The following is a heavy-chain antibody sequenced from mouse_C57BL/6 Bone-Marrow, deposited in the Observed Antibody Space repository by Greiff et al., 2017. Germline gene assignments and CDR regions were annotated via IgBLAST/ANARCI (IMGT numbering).Heavy chain of an antibody. V-gene: IGHV5-4*03. Sequence: DVKLVESGGGLVKPGGSLKLSCAASGFTFSSYAMSWVRQTPEKRLEWVATISDGGSYTYYPDNVKGRFTISRDNAKNNLYLQMSHLKSEDTAMYYCASAPYDYDGPWGQGTLVTVSA. CDR2: ISDGGSYT. D-gene: IGHD2-4*01. J-gene: IGHJ3*01. CDR1: GFTFSSYA. CDR3: ASAPYDYDGP.